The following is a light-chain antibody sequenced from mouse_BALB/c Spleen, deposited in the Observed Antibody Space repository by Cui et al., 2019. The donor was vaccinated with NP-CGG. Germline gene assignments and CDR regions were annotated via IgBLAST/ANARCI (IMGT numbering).Light chain of an antibody. CDR3: ALWYSNHWV. CDR1: TGAVTTSNY. J-gene: IGLJ1*01. Sequence: QAVVTQNFAPTTSPGETVTLTCHSSTGAVTTSNYANWVQEKPDHLFTGLIGGTNNRAPGVPARFSGSLIGDKAALTITGAQTEDEAIYFCALWYSNHWVFGGGTKLTVL. V-gene: IGLV1*01. CDR2: GTN.